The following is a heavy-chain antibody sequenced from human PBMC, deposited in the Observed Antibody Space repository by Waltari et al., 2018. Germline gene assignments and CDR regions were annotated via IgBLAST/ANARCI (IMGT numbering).Heavy chain of an antibody. CDR1: GFTFSSYW. CDR2: IKQDGREK. Sequence: EVQLVESGGGLVQPGGSLRLSCAASGFTFSSYWMSWVRQAPGKGLEWVANIKQDGREKYYVDSVKGRFTISRDNAKNSLYLQMNSLRAEDTALYYCAKDNRATQRSGAFDIWGQGTMVTVSS. CDR3: AKDNRATQRSGAFDI. J-gene: IGHJ3*02. D-gene: IGHD5-12*01. V-gene: IGHV3-7*03.